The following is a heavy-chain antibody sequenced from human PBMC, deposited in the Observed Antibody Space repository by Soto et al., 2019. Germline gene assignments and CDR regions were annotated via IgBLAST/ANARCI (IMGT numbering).Heavy chain of an antibody. Sequence: EVQLVESGGGLVQPGGSLRLSCAASGFTFRSYWMHWVRQAPGKGLVWVSRLNGDGSITTYAESVKGRFTISRDNAKNTLHRQLNSLRAEDTAVYYCAREGNYGDYYHWGQGTLVTVSS. D-gene: IGHD4-17*01. CDR2: LNGDGSIT. CDR3: AREGNYGDYYH. J-gene: IGHJ5*02. V-gene: IGHV3-74*01. CDR1: GFTFRSYW.